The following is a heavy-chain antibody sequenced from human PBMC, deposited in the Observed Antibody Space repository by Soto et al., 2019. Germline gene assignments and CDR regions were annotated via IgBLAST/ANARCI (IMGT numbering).Heavy chain of an antibody. V-gene: IGHV4-34*01. CDR2: INHSGST. CDR1: GGSFSGYY. CDR3: ATSGGSLTGYYTFDY. J-gene: IGHJ4*02. Sequence: SETLSLTCAVYGGSFSGYYWSWIRQPPGKGLEWIGEINHSGSTNYNPSLKSRVTISVDTSKNQFSLKLSSVTAADTAVYYCATSGGSLTGYYTFDYWGQGTLVTVSS. D-gene: IGHD3-9*01.